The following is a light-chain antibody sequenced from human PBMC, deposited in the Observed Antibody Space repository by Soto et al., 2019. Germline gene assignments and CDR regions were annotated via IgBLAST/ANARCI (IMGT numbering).Light chain of an antibody. V-gene: IGKV3-15*01. CDR2: DSS. Sequence: EVVMTQSPATLSVSPGERATLSCRASQSVSSNLAWYQQKPGQAPRLFIYDSSSRATGIPARFSGSGSGTEFTLTISSLQSEDFAIYYCQQYNNWPWTFGQGTKVDNK. J-gene: IGKJ1*01. CDR1: QSVSSN. CDR3: QQYNNWPWT.